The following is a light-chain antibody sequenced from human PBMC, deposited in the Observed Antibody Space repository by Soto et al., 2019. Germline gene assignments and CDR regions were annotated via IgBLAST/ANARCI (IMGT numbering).Light chain of an antibody. J-gene: IGKJ4*01. CDR3: QKSYSTHLN. CDR1: QSVSSY. Sequence: DIQMTHAPSSLSASVVDRVTITFLASQSVSSYLNWYQQKPGKAPTLLIYAAYSLQSGVQSRFSGSGSGTEFTLTIRSMQPDDFATYYCQKSYSTHLNCGGGNTGDLK. V-gene: IGKV1-39*01. CDR2: AAY.